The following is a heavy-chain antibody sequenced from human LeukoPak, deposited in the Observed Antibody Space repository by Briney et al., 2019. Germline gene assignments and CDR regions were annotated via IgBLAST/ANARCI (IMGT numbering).Heavy chain of an antibody. CDR3: ARGGIAGRPVYYYYMDV. CDR1: GFTCSSYT. V-gene: IGHV3-21*01. D-gene: IGHD6-6*01. CDR2: ISAVSTYI. Sequence: PVGSLRLSFAASGFTCSSYTIHWVRQAPGKGLEWVSSISAVSTYIYYADSVKGRFTISRDDVEKAAYLELSGLTAHDTAIYYCARGGIAGRPVYYYYMDVWGKGTTVTVSS. J-gene: IGHJ6*03.